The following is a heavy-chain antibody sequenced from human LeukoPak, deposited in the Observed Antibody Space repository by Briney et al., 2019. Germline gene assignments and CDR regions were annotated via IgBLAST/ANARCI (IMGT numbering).Heavy chain of an antibody. D-gene: IGHD2-15*01. V-gene: IGHV1-46*01. CDR2: INPSVGST. CDR1: GYTFTAYY. Sequence: ASVKVSCKTSGYTFTAYYMYWVRQAPGQGLEWMGIINPSVGSTSYAQKFQGRVTMTEDTSTDTAYMELSSLRSEDTAVYYCATRSPLGYCSGGSCYSNWFDPWGQGTLVTVSS. CDR3: ATRSPLGYCSGGSCYSNWFDP. J-gene: IGHJ5*02.